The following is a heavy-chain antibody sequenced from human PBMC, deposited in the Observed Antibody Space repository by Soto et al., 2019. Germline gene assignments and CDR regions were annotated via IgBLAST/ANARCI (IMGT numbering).Heavy chain of an antibody. D-gene: IGHD3-22*01. J-gene: IGHJ5*02. Sequence: QVQLVQSGAEVKKPGSSVKVSCKASGGTFSSYTISWVRQAPGQGLEWMGRIIPILGIANYAQKFQGRVTITADKSTSTAYMELSSLRSEDTAVYYCAGATTNLDYYDSSGYGSWGQGTLVTVSS. CDR3: AGATTNLDYYDSSGYGS. CDR1: GGTFSSYT. CDR2: IIPILGIA. V-gene: IGHV1-69*02.